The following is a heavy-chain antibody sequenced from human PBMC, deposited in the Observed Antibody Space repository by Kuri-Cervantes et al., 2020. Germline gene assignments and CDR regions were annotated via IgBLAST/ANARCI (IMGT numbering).Heavy chain of an antibody. CDR1: GGSISSSSYY. CDR3: ARRYYGSDAFDI. D-gene: IGHD3-10*01. Sequence: SETLSLTCTVSGGSISSSSYYWGWTRQPPGKGLEWIGSIYYSGSTYYNPSLKSRVTISVDTSKNQFSLKLSSVTAADTAVYYCARRYYGSDAFDIWGQGTMVTVSS. CDR2: IYYSGST. V-gene: IGHV4-39*01. J-gene: IGHJ3*02.